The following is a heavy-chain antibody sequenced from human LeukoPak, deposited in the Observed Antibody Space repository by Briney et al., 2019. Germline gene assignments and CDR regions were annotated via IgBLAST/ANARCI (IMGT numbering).Heavy chain of an antibody. J-gene: IGHJ4*02. CDR1: GYTFTSYG. CDR2: ISAYNGNT. D-gene: IGHD2-2*01. Sequence: GASVKVSCKASGYTFTSYGISWVRQAPGQGLEWMGWISAYNGNTNYAQKLQGRVTMTTDTSTSTAHMELRSLRSDDTAVYYCARVRVVVVPAAYYFDYWGQGTLVTVSS. V-gene: IGHV1-18*01. CDR3: ARVRVVVVPAAYYFDY.